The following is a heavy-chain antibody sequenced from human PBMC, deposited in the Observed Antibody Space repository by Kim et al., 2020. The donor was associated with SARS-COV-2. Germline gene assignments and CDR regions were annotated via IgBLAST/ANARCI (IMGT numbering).Heavy chain of an antibody. CDR3: AKDWSTTVTTINWYFDL. D-gene: IGHD4-17*01. Sequence: GGSLRLSCAASGFTFDDYTMHWVRQAPGKGLEWVSLISWDGGSTYYADSVKGRFTISRDNSKNSLYLQMNSLRTEDTALYYCAKDWSTTVTTINWYFDLWGRGTLVTVSS. CDR1: GFTFDDYT. J-gene: IGHJ2*01. V-gene: IGHV3-43*01. CDR2: ISWDGGST.